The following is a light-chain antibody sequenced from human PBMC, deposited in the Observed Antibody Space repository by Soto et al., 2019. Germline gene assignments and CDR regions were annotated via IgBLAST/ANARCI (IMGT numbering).Light chain of an antibody. J-gene: IGKJ4*02. Sequence: DIQLTQSPSFLSASVGDRVTITCRASQAIGHYLAWYQQRPGTAPNLLISAASTLQSGVPSRFSGSGSGTEFTLTISSLQPADFATYYGQQLNTYPLTFGGGTRVELK. V-gene: IGKV1-9*01. CDR2: AAS. CDR1: QAIGHY. CDR3: QQLNTYPLT.